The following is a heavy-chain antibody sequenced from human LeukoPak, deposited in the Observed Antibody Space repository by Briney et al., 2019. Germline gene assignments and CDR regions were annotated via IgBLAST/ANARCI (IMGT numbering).Heavy chain of an antibody. V-gene: IGHV4-34*01. D-gene: IGHD3-3*01. J-gene: IGHJ4*02. CDR1: GGSFSGYY. Sequence: KPSETPSLTCAVYGGSFSGYYWSWIRQPPGKGLEWIGEVNHSGSTNYNPSLKSRVSISVDTSKNQFSLRLNSVTAADTAVYYCARGRRDDFWSGYSLYYFDYWGQGTLVTVSS. CDR2: VNHSGST. CDR3: ARGRRDDFWSGYSLYYFDY.